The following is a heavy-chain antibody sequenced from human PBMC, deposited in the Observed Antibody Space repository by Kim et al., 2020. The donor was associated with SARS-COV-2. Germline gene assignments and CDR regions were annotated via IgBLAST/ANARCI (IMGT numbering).Heavy chain of an antibody. CDR3: ARLQSNRAFDY. V-gene: IGHV1-3*01. CDR2: INADNGNT. CDR1: GYIFTTYA. J-gene: IGHJ4*02. Sequence: ASVKVSCKASGYIFTTYAIHWVRQAPGQRLEWMAWINADNGNTRSSEKLQGRVTITRDTSASTAYMELSSLRPEDTAVYYCARLQSNRAFDYWGQGTLVTVSS.